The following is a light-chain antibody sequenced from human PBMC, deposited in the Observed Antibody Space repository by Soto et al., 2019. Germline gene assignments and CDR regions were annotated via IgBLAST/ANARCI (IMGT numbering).Light chain of an antibody. V-gene: IGKV3D-20*01. CDR1: QSVSSSY. J-gene: IGKJ1*01. Sequence: DIVLTQSPATLSLSLGERATLSCGASQSVSSSYLAWYQQKPGLAPRLLIYDASSRATGIPDRFSGSGSGTDFTLTISRLEPEDFAVYYCQKYGSSPRTFGQGTKVDI. CDR3: QKYGSSPRT. CDR2: DAS.